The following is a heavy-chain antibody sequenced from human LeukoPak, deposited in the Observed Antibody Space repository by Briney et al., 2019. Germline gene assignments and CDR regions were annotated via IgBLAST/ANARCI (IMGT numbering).Heavy chain of an antibody. J-gene: IGHJ4*02. CDR3: ARGGDYSGYDFDY. CDR2: IIPIFGTA. CDR1: GGTFSSYA. D-gene: IGHD5-12*01. V-gene: IGHV1-69*13. Sequence: ASVTVSCTASGGTFSSYAISWVRQAPGQGLEWMGGIIPIFGTANYAQKFQGRVTITADESTSTAYMELSSLRSEDTAVYYCARGGDYSGYDFDYWGQGTLVTVSS.